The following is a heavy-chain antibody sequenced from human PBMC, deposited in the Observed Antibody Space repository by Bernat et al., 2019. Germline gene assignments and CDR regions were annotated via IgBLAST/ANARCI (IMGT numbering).Heavy chain of an antibody. Sequence: QVQLVESGGGVVQPGRSLRLSCAASGFTFSSYGMHWVRQAPGKGLEWVAVISYDGSNKYYADSVKGRFTISRDNSKNTLYLQMNSLRAEDTDVYYCAKEAYCGGDCYVDYWGQGTLVTVSS. D-gene: IGHD2-21*02. V-gene: IGHV3-30*18. CDR2: ISYDGSNK. J-gene: IGHJ4*02. CDR1: GFTFSSYG. CDR3: AKEAYCGGDCYVDY.